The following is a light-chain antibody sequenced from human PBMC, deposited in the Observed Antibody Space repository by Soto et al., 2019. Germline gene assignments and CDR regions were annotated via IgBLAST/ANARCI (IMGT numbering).Light chain of an antibody. V-gene: IGKV3-20*01. CDR1: QSVSSSY. Sequence: EIVLTQSPGTLSLSPGERAPLSCRASQSVSSSYLAWYQQKPGQAPRLLIYGASSRATGIPDRFSGSGSGTDFTLTISRLEPEDFAVYYCQQYGSSLGATFGGGTKVDIK. CDR2: GAS. J-gene: IGKJ4*01. CDR3: QQYGSSLGAT.